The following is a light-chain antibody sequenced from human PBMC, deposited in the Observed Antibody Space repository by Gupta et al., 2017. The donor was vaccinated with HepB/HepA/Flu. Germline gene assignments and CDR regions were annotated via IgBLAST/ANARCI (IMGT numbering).Light chain of an antibody. CDR1: QSISSW. Sequence: DIQMTQSPSTLSASVGDRVTITCRASQSISSWLAWYQQKPGKAPKLLIYKASSLESGVTSRFRGSGCGKEFALTISSRQPDDFASYYCHQYNSYSTWTFGQGTKVEIK. CDR3: HQYNSYSTWT. J-gene: IGKJ1*01. V-gene: IGKV1-5*03. CDR2: KAS.